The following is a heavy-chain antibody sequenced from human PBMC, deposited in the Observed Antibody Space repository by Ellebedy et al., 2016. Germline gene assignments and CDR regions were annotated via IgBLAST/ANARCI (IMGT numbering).Heavy chain of an antibody. J-gene: IGHJ4*02. V-gene: IGHV3-30*03. Sequence: GGSLRLSXAASGFTFSSYGMHWVRQAPGKGLEWVSVISYDGSNKYYADSVKGRFTISRDNAKNSLYLQMNSLRAEDTAVYYCARGTAVAGIGYWGQGTLVTVSS. CDR3: ARGTAVAGIGY. CDR1: GFTFSSYG. D-gene: IGHD6-19*01. CDR2: ISYDGSNK.